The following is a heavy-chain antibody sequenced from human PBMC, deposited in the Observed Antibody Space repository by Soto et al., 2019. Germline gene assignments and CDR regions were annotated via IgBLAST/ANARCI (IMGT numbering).Heavy chain of an antibody. CDR3: ARDPKPRYCSSTCCYLNWIDP. V-gene: IGHV3-30-3*01. CDR2: ISYDGSNK. Sequence: SGGSLRLSCAASGFTFSSYAMHWVRLAPGKGLERVAVISYDGSNKYYADSVKGRFTISRDNSKNTLYLQMNSLRAEDTAVYYCARDPKPRYCSSTCCYLNWIDPWGQGTLVTVSA. J-gene: IGHJ5*02. CDR1: GFTFSSYA. D-gene: IGHD2-2*01.